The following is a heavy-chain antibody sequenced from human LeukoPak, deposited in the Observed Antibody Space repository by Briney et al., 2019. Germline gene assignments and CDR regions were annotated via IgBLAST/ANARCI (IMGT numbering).Heavy chain of an antibody. D-gene: IGHD6-19*01. V-gene: IGHV6-1*01. CDR2: TYYRSKWYN. Sequence: SQTLSLTCAISGDSVSSNSAAWNRIRQSPSRGLEWLGRTYYRSKWYNDYAVSVESRITINPDTSKNQFSLQLNSVTPEDTAVYYCARVQYSSGWSHFDYWGQGTLVTVSS. J-gene: IGHJ4*02. CDR1: GDSVSSNSAA. CDR3: ARVQYSSGWSHFDY.